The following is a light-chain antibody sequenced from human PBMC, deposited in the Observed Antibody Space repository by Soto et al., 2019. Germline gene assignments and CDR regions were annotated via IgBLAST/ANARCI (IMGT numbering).Light chain of an antibody. CDR2: EGS. V-gene: IGLV2-23*01. CDR1: SSDVGSYNL. Sequence: QSALTQPASVSGSPGQSITISCPGTSSDVGSYNLVSWYQQHPGKAPKLMIYEGSKRPSGVSDRFSGSKSGNTASLTISGLQAEDEADYYCCSYAASTSSYVFGTGTKVTVL. CDR3: CSYAASTSSYV. J-gene: IGLJ1*01.